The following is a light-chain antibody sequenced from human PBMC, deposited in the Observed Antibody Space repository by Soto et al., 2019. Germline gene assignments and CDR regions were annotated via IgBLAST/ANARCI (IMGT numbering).Light chain of an antibody. Sequence: EIVLTQSPGTLSLSPGERATLSCRASQSVSNNYLAWYQQKPGQAPRLLIYGASSRATGIPDTFSGSGSGTDFTLTISSLQPEDFATYYCQQSYSTPRTFGQGTKVDIK. V-gene: IGKV3-20*01. CDR3: QQSYSTPRT. CDR2: GAS. CDR1: QSVSNNY. J-gene: IGKJ1*01.